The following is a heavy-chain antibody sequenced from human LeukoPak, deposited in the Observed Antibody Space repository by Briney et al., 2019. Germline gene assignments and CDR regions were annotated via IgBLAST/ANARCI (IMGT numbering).Heavy chain of an antibody. CDR1: GFTFSSYS. CDR2: ISSSSSYI. D-gene: IGHD2-2*01. Sequence: GGSLRLSCAASGFTFSSYSMNWVRQAPGKGLEWFSSISSSSSYIYYADSVKGRFTISRDNAKNSLYLQMNSLRAEDTAVYYCARDLCSSTSCEPDYYYYYGMDVWGQGTTVTVSS. V-gene: IGHV3-21*01. J-gene: IGHJ6*02. CDR3: ARDLCSSTSCEPDYYYYYGMDV.